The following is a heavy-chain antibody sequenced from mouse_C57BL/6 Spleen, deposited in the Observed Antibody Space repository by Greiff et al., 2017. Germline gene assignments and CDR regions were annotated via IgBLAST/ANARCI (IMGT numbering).Heavy chain of an antibody. CDR2: IYPGDGDT. D-gene: IGHD1-1*01. Sequence: VLLVESGPELVKPGASVKISCKASGYAFSSSWMNWVKQRPGQGLEWIGRIYPGDGDTNYNGKFKGKATLTADKSSSTAYMQLSSLTSEDSAVYFCTRYYYGYSMDYWGQGTSVTVSS. J-gene: IGHJ4*01. CDR3: TRYYYGYSMDY. V-gene: IGHV1-82*01. CDR1: GYAFSSSW.